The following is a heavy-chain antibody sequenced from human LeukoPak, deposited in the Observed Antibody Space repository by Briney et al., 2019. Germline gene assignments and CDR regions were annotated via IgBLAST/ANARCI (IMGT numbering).Heavy chain of an antibody. V-gene: IGHV5-51*01. CDR1: GYSFTSYW. J-gene: IGHJ5*02. CDR2: IYPGDSRT. CDR3: ACREFTSTWSYP. D-gene: IGHD2-2*01. Sequence: GESLKISCKGIGYSFTSYWIVWVRQMPGKGMEWMGVIYPGDSRTRYNPSFQGQVTISVDKSTNTAYLQWVSLKASDTAMYYCACREFTSTWSYPWGQGTLVTVSS.